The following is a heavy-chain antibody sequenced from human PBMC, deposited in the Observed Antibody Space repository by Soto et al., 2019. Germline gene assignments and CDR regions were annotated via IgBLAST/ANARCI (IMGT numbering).Heavy chain of an antibody. Sequence: PGGSLRLSCAASGFTFSSYGMHWVRQAPGKGLEWVAVISYDGSNKYYADSVKGRFTISRDNSKNTLYLQMNSLRAEDTAVYYCAKCIVSASIDTWYYYYMEVWGKGTTVTVSS. CDR2: ISYDGSNK. CDR1: GFTFSSYG. CDR3: AKCIVSASIDTWYYYYMEV. V-gene: IGHV3-30*18. D-gene: IGHD1-26*01. J-gene: IGHJ6*03.